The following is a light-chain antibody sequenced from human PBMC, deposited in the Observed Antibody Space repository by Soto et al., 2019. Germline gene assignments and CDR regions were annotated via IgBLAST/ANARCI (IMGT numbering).Light chain of an antibody. J-gene: IGLJ7*01. CDR3: QTWGTGSAIVV. Sequence: QSVLTQSPSASASLGASVKLTCTLSSGHSNYAIAWHQQQPEKGPRYLMKVNSGGSHIKGDGIPDRFSGSSSGAERYLFISSLQSEDDADYDCQTWGTGSAIVVFGGGTQLTVL. V-gene: IGLV4-69*01. CDR2: VNSGGSH. CDR1: SGHSNYA.